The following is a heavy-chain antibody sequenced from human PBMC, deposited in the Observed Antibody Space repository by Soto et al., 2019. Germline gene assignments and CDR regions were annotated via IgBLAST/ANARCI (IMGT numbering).Heavy chain of an antibody. J-gene: IGHJ4*02. CDR2: IKSKTDGGTT. CDR1: GFTFSNAW. D-gene: IGHD6-6*01. V-gene: IGHV3-15*01. CDR3: TTDRGAARPWYFDY. Sequence: EVQLVESGGGLVKPGGSLRLSCAASGFTFSNAWMSWVRQAPGKGLEWVGRIKSKTDGGTTDYAAPVKGRFTISRDDSKNTLYLQMNSLKTEDTAVYYCTTDRGAARPWYFDYWGQGTLVTVSS.